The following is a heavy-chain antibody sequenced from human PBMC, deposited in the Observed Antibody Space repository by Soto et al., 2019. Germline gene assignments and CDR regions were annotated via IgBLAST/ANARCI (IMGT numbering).Heavy chain of an antibody. D-gene: IGHD3-10*01. CDR3: AQSSGSYSKWFEP. CDR2: ISPKSGST. J-gene: IGHJ5*02. V-gene: IGHV1-2*04. Sequence: QVRLVQSGAEARRPGASVKVSCKASGDSFTGYYIHWVRQAPGQGLEWMGWISPKSGSTNFAEKFRGWATVTRDTSTSTAYLELSSLTSNDTAVYYCAQSSGSYSKWFEPWGQGNLVTVFS. CDR1: GDSFTGYY.